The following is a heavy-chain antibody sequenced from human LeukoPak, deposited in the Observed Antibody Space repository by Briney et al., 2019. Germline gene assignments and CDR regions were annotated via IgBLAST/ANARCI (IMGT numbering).Heavy chain of an antibody. V-gene: IGHV3-23*01. CDR2: ISGSAGST. CDR3: AKARHYYGSVNYFDY. CDR1: GFTFSDYA. Sequence: GGSLRLSCAASGFTFSDYAMSWVRQAPGKGLEWVSGISGSAGSTHYADSVKGRFTISSDNSKNTLYLQMNSLRAGDTAVYYCAKARHYYGSVNYFDYWGQGTLVTVSS. D-gene: IGHD3-10*01. J-gene: IGHJ4*02.